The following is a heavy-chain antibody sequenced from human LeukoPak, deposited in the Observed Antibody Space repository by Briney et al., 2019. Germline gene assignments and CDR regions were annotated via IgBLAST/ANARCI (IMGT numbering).Heavy chain of an antibody. CDR2: ISSSSSYT. D-gene: IGHD3-9*01. Sequence: PGGSLRLSCAASGFTFSDYYMSWIRQAPGKGLEWVSYISSSSSYTNYADSVKGRFTISGDNAKNSLYLQMNSLRAEDTAVYYCARDRYDILTGYYDVWYFDYWGQGTLVTVSS. J-gene: IGHJ4*02. V-gene: IGHV3-11*05. CDR1: GFTFSDYY. CDR3: ARDRYDILTGYYDVWYFDY.